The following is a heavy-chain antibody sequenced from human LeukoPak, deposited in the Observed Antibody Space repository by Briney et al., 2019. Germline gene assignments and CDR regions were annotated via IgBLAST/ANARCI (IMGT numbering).Heavy chain of an antibody. D-gene: IGHD4-4*01. J-gene: IGHJ6*02. CDR3: ARVPSNSPKYYYYGMDV. Sequence: SETLSLTCTVSGGSISSYYWSWIRQPPGSGLEWIGYIYYSGSTNYNPSLKSRVTISVDTSKNQFSLKLSSVTAADTAVYYCARVPSNSPKYYYYGMDVWGQGTTVTVSS. CDR1: GGSISSYY. V-gene: IGHV4-59*01. CDR2: IYYSGST.